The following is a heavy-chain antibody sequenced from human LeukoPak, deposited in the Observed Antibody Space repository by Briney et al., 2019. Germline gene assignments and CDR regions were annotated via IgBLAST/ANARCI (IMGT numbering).Heavy chain of an antibody. CDR1: GFTFSKAW. CDR3: STDYYGSGRPGFGY. Sequence: TGGSLRLSCAASGFTFSKAWMNWVRQAPGKGLEWVGHIKSKTDGGTIDHAAPVKGRFTISRDDSKNMMYLQMNSLKTEDTAVYYCSTDYYGSGRPGFGYWGQGSLVTVSS. V-gene: IGHV3-15*07. J-gene: IGHJ4*02. CDR2: IKSKTDGGTI. D-gene: IGHD3-10*01.